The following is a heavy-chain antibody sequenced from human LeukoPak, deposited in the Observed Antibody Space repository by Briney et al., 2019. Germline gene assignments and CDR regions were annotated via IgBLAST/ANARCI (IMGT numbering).Heavy chain of an antibody. CDR3: ARDRVSVSSYFDY. CDR2: KNPTTGGT. D-gene: IGHD5/OR15-5a*01. J-gene: IGHJ4*02. V-gene: IGHV1-46*01. CDR1: GYIFTSNY. Sequence: ASVKVSCKTSGYIFTSNYIHWLRQAPGQGLEWMGIKNPTTGGTSYAQRFQDRVTLTRDTSTSTVYMELSSLRSEDTAVYYCARDRVSVSSYFDYWGQGTLVTVSS.